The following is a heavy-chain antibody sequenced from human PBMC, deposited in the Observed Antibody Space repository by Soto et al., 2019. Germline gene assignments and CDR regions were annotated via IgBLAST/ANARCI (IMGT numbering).Heavy chain of an antibody. D-gene: IGHD2-2*01. Sequence: QLQLQESGSGLVKPSQTLSLTCAVSGGSISSGGYSWSWIRQPPGKGLEWGGYIYHSGSTYYNPSLKSRVTISIDRSKNQFSLKLSSVTAADTAVYYCTRSSSTVTTLDYWGQGTLVTVSS. CDR1: GGSISSGGYS. CDR3: TRSSSTVTTLDY. CDR2: IYHSGST. V-gene: IGHV4-30-2*01. J-gene: IGHJ4*02.